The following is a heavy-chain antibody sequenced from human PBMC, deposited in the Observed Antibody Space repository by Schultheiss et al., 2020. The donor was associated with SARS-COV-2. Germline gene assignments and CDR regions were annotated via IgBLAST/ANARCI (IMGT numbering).Heavy chain of an antibody. Sequence: GGSELSCAASGFTFSRYGMHWVRQAPGKGLEWVAVIWYDGSNKYYTDSVKGRFTISRDNSKNTLYLQMNSLRAEDTAIYYCARDSTYCSGDCSFDYWGQGTLVTVSS. J-gene: IGHJ4*02. CDR3: ARDSTYCSGDCSFDY. CDR1: GFTFSRYG. V-gene: IGHV3-33*01. D-gene: IGHD2-21*02. CDR2: IWYDGSNK.